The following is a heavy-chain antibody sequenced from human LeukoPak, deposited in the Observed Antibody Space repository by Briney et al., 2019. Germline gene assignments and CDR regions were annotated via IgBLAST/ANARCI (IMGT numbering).Heavy chain of an antibody. J-gene: IGHJ4*02. V-gene: IGHV3-7*03. CDR1: GFTFSSYA. CDR3: ATIPHY. Sequence: GGSLRLSCAASGFTFSSYAMHWVRQAPGKGLEWVANIKQDGSEKYYVDSVKGRFTISRDNAKNSLYLQMNSLRAEDTAVYYCATIPHYWGQGTLVTVSS. CDR2: IKQDGSEK.